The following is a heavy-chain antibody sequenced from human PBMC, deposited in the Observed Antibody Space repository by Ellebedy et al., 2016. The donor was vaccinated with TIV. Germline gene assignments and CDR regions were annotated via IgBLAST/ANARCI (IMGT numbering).Heavy chain of an antibody. J-gene: IGHJ6*02. CDR1: GFTFSDYY. CDR2: ISSTSSYR. D-gene: IGHD6-19*01. Sequence: GGSLRLXXVASGFTFSDYYMSWIRQAPGKGLEWIAYISSTSSYRSYADSVRGRFTISRDNAKNSLYLQMNSLRAEDTAVYYCARWRGEQWLVGGPENYSMDVWGQGTTVTVSS. V-gene: IGHV3-11*03. CDR3: ARWRGEQWLVGGPENYSMDV.